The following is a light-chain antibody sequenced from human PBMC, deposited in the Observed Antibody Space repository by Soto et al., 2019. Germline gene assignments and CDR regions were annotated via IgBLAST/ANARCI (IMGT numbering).Light chain of an antibody. V-gene: IGKV1-39*01. CDR1: QSISSY. J-gene: IGKJ2*01. Sequence: DIQMTQSPSSLSASVGDRVTITCRASQSISSYLNWYQQKPGKAPKLLIYAASSLQSGVPSRFSGSGSATDFTLTISSLQPEDFATYYCQQSYSTLYTFGQRTKLEIK. CDR2: AAS. CDR3: QQSYSTLYT.